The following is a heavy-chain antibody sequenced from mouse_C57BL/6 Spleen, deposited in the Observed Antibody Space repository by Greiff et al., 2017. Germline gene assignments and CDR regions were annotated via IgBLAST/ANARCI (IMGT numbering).Heavy chain of an antibody. V-gene: IGHV1-66*01. CDR2: IYPGSGNT. D-gene: IGHD3-3*01. J-gene: IGHJ2*01. CDR1: GYSFTSYY. CDR3: ARGLLEGHFDY. Sequence: VQLQQSGPELVKPGASVKISCKASGYSFTSYYIHWVKQRPGQGLEWIGWIYPGSGNTKYNEKFKGKATLTADTSSSTAYMQLSSLTSEDAAVYYCARGLLEGHFDYWGQGTTRTVSS.